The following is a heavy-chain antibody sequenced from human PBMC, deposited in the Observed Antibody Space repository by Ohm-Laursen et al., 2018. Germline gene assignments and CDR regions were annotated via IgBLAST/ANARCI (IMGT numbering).Heavy chain of an antibody. CDR3: ARTQNWNYALGN. CDR2: IYYDGSNK. Sequence: SLRLSCSASAFTFSNSAMHWVRQAPGKGLEWVAVIYYDGSNKYYADSVKGRFTISRDNSRKTLYLQMNSLRVEDTAVYYCARTQNWNYALGNWGQGTLVTVSS. V-gene: IGHV3-33*01. D-gene: IGHD1-7*01. CDR1: AFTFSNSA. J-gene: IGHJ4*02.